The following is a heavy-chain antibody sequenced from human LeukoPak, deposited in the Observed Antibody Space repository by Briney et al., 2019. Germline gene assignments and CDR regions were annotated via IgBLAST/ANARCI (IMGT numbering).Heavy chain of an antibody. J-gene: IGHJ5*02. Sequence: GGSLRLSCAASGFTFSSYGMHWVRQAPGKGLEWVAVIWYDGSNKYYADSVKGRFTISRDNSKNTLYLQMNSLRAEDTAVYYCASNYYDSSGPPDWFDPWGQGTLVTVSS. V-gene: IGHV3-33*01. CDR3: ASNYYDSSGPPDWFDP. CDR1: GFTFSSYG. CDR2: IWYDGSNK. D-gene: IGHD3-22*01.